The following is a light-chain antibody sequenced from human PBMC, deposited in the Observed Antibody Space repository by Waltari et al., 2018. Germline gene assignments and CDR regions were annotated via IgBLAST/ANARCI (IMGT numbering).Light chain of an antibody. V-gene: IGKV1-12*01. CDR3: QQGNSFPPT. J-gene: IGKJ1*01. CDR1: QEINGW. CDR2: AAS. Sequence: DIQMTQSPSSVCASVGDRVTITCRASQEINGWLTWYQQKPGKAPKLLIYAASTLQTGVPSRISGGGSGTDFTLTITGLQPEDFAIYFCQQGNSFPPTFGQGTKVDIK.